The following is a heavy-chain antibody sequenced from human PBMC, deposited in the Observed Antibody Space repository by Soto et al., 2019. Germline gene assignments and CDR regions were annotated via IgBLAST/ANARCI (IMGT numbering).Heavy chain of an antibody. V-gene: IGHV1-69*13. J-gene: IGHJ6*02. Sequence: GASVKVSCKASGGTFSSYAISWVRQAPGQGLEWMGGIIPIFGTANYAQKFQGRVTITADESTSTAYMELSSLRSEDTAVYYCASLPPPAAVAETYYYYYGMDVWGQGTTVTVSS. CDR2: IIPIFGTA. CDR3: ASLPPPAAVAETYYYYYGMDV. D-gene: IGHD6-19*01. CDR1: GGTFSSYA.